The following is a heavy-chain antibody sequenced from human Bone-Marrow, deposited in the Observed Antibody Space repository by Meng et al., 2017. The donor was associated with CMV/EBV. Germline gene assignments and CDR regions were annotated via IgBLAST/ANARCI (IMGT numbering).Heavy chain of an antibody. CDR1: GGSISSGGYY. V-gene: IGHV4-31*03. CDR2: IYYSGNT. D-gene: IGHD1-14*01. Sequence: SETLSLTCTVSGGSISSGGYYWSWIRQHPGKGLEWIGYIYYSGNTYYNPSLKSRVTISVDTSKNQFSLKLTSVTAADTAVYYCAGGRIYWYFDHWGRGTLVTVSS. J-gene: IGHJ2*01. CDR3: AGGRIYWYFDH.